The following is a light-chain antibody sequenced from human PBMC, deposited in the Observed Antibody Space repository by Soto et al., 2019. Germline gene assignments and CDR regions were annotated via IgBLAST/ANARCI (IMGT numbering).Light chain of an antibody. V-gene: IGKV3D-15*01. CDR3: QQRSNWPPAIT. CDR1: QSVSSSY. Sequence: EIVMTQSPVTLSVSPGERVTLSCRASQSVSSSYLAWYQQKPGQAPRLLIYDAYNRATGIPPRFSGSGSGTEFTLTISSLQSEDFAVYYCQQRSNWPPAITFGQGTRLEN. J-gene: IGKJ5*01. CDR2: DAY.